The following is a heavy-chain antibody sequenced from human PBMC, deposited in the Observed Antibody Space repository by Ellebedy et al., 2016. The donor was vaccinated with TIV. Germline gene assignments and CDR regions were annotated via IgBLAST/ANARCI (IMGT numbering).Heavy chain of an antibody. V-gene: IGHV3-21*01. CDR1: GFTFRSYS. Sequence: PGGSLRLSCAASGFTFRSYSMTWVRQAPGRGLEWVSSISSSSTYMYYADSVKGRLTVSRDNAKNSLYLQMNSLRVEDTAVYYCARDHIPVVVPAAIAFDPWGQGTLVTVSS. J-gene: IGHJ5*02. CDR2: ISSSSTYM. D-gene: IGHD2-2*02. CDR3: ARDHIPVVVPAAIAFDP.